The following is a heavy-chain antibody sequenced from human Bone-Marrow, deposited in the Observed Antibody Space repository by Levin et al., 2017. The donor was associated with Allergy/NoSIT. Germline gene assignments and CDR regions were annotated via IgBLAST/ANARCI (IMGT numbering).Heavy chain of an antibody. D-gene: IGHD3-9*01. CDR3: ARGFVLQDILTAFDY. CDR2: IYHSGST. CDR1: GGSISSGGYS. J-gene: IGHJ4*02. Sequence: PSQTLSLTCAVSGGSISSGGYSWSWIRQPPGKGLEWIGYIYHSGSTYYNPSLKSRVTISVDRSKNQFSLKLSSVTAADTAVYYCARGFVLQDILTAFDYWGQGTLVTVSS. V-gene: IGHV4-30-2*01.